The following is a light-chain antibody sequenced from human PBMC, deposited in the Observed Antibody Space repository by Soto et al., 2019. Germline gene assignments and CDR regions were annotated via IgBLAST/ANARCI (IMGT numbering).Light chain of an antibody. V-gene: IGLV1-44*01. CDR3: AAWDDNLNGPL. J-gene: IGLJ3*02. Sequence: QSVLTQPPSLSGTPGQRVTISCSGSNSNIGRYSVNWYQHFPGTAPKILIYSDDERPSGVRDRFSGSKSGTSASLAISGLQSEDEDEYYCAAWDDNLNGPLFGGGTKLTVL. CDR1: NSNIGRYS. CDR2: SDD.